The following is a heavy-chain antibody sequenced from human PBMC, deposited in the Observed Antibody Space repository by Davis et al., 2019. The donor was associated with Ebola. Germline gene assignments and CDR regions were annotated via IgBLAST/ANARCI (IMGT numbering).Heavy chain of an antibody. CDR2: IYYSGST. V-gene: IGHV4-59*11. D-gene: IGHD3-3*01. J-gene: IGHJ4*02. CDR3: ASGGDFWSGFGY. CDR1: GGSISSHY. Sequence: PSETLSLTCTVSGGSISSHYWSWIRQPPGKGLEWIGYIYYSGSTNYNPSLKSRVTISVDTSKNQFSLKLSSVTAADTVVYYCASGGDFWSGFGYWGQGTLVTVSS.